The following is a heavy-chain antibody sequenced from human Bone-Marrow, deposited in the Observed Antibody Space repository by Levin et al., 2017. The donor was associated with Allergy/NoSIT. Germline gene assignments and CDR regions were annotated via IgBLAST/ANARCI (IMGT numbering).Heavy chain of an antibody. Sequence: SVKVSCKPSGGTFSSYSITWVRQAPGQGLEWMGRIVPVLGVTNYEQTFQGRVTIIANKSTSTVYMELTNLRSDDAAMYYCAREVELRRFFDYWGQGTLVTVSS. CDR1: GGTFSSYS. CDR3: AREVELRRFFDY. V-gene: IGHV1-69*04. D-gene: IGHD1-7*01. CDR2: IVPVLGVT. J-gene: IGHJ4*02.